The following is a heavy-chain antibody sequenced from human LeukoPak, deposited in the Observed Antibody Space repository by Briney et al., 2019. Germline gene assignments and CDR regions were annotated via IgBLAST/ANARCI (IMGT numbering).Heavy chain of an antibody. J-gene: IGHJ6*03. CDR2: INSDGSST. D-gene: IGHD2-2*01. V-gene: IGHV3-74*01. Sequence: GGSLRLSCAASGFTFSSYWMHWVRQAPGKGLVWVSRINSDGSSTSYADSVKGRFTISRDNAKNTLYLQMNSLRAEDTAVYYCANPPYCSSTSCYQDAYYYYYMDVWGKGTTVTVSS. CDR1: GFTFSSYW. CDR3: ANPPYCSSTSCYQDAYYYYYMDV.